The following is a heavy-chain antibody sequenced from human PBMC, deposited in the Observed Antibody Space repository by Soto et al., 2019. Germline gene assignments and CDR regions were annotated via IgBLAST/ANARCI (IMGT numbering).Heavy chain of an antibody. CDR3: ASGADYYGSRGYCFPAFDF. CDR1: GYTFTRYH. Sequence: ASVKVSFKASGYTFTRYHIHWVRQAPGQGLAWMGIINPSGGSTSYAQKFQGRVTMTRDTSTSTVYMELSSVRSEDTAVYYCASGADYYGSRGYCFPAFDFWGQGTLVTVSS. J-gene: IGHJ4*02. CDR2: INPSGGST. D-gene: IGHD3-22*01. V-gene: IGHV1-46*01.